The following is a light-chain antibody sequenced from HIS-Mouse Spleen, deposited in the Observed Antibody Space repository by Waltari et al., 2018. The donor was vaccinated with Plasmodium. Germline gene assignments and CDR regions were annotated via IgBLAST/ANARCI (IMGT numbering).Light chain of an antibody. J-gene: IGLJ2*01. CDR2: DNN. V-gene: IGLV1-51*01. CDR3: GTWDSSLSAGVV. CDR1: SPNIGNNY. Sequence: QSVLTQPPSVSAAPGQQVTISCSGSSPNIGNNYVSWYQQRPGTAPKLLIYDNNKRPSGIPDRFSGSKSGTSATLGITGLQTGDEADYYCGTWDSSLSAGVVFGGGTKLTVL.